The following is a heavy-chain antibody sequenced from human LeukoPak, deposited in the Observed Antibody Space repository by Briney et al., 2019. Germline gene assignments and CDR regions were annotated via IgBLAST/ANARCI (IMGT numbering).Heavy chain of an antibody. CDR1: GFTFSSYS. CDR3: ARGAAAGTPAYDY. V-gene: IGHV3-21*01. Sequence: PGGSLRLSCAASGFTFSSYSMNWVRQAPGKGLEWVSSISSSSSYIYYADSVMGRFTISRDNAKNSLYLQMNSLRAEDTAVYYCARGAAAGTPAYDYWGQGTLVTVSS. D-gene: IGHD6-13*01. J-gene: IGHJ4*02. CDR2: ISSSSSYI.